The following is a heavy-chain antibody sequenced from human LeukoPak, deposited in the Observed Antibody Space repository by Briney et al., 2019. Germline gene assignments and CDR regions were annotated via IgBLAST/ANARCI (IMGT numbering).Heavy chain of an antibody. CDR3: ARETRNALDI. J-gene: IGHJ3*02. CDR1: GFTVSSNH. D-gene: IGHD1/OR15-1a*01. CDR2: IYSGGST. Sequence: PGGSLRLSCAASGFTVSSNHMSWVRQAPGNGLEWVSVIYSGGSTYYADSVMGRFTISRDNSKNTLYLQMNSLRAEDTAVYYCARETRNALDIWGQGTVAIVSS. V-gene: IGHV3-53*01.